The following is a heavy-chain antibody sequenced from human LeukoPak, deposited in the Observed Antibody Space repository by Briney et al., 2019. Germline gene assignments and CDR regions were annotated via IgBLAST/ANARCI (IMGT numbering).Heavy chain of an antibody. V-gene: IGHV1-69*05. Sequence: GASVKVSCKASGGTFSSYAISWVRQAPGQGLEWMGGIIPIFGTANYAQKFQGRVTITTDESTSTAYMELSSLRSEDTAVYYCATSGPPPSDYGDHVAVRLESHYWGQGTLVTVSS. CDR3: ATSGPPPSDYGDHVAVRLESHY. D-gene: IGHD4-17*01. J-gene: IGHJ4*02. CDR2: IIPIFGTA. CDR1: GGTFSSYA.